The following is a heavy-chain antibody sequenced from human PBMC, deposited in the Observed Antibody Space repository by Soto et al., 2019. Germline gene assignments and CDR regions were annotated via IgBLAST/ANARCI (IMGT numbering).Heavy chain of an antibody. CDR3: AKDMTGYYGSGSLFDY. J-gene: IGHJ4*02. D-gene: IGHD3-10*01. V-gene: IGHV3-9*01. CDR2: ISWNSGSI. Sequence: EVQLVESGGGLVQPGRSLRLSCTASGFTFDDYAMHWVRQAPGKGLEWVSGISWNSGSIGYADSVKGRFTISRDNAKNSLYLQMNSRRTEDTALYYCAKDMTGYYGSGSLFDYWGQGTLVTVSS. CDR1: GFTFDDYA.